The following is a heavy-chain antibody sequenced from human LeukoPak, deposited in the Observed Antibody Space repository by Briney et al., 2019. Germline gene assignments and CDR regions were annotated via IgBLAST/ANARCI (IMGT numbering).Heavy chain of an antibody. CDR3: ARYYYDSSGYFRPGQAEGYMDG. D-gene: IGHD3-22*01. V-gene: IGHV1-69*05. CDR2: IIPIFGTA. Sequence: SVKVSCKASGGTFSSYAISWVRQAPGHGLEGMGGIIPIFGTANYAQKFQGRVTITTDESTRTAYMELSSLRSEDTAVYYCARYYYDSSGYFRPGQAEGYMDGWGKGTTVTVSS. CDR1: GGTFSSYA. J-gene: IGHJ6*03.